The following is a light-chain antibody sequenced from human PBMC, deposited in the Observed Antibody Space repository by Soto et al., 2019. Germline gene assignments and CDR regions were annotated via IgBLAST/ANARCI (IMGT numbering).Light chain of an antibody. CDR3: QQYHIWPSWT. CDR2: GAC. J-gene: IGKJ1*01. Sequence: DIVLTQSPATLSASLGDSSTLSCRTSQSVSLSLAWFQMRPSQPPRLLIYGACTRATDIHARFSGSGSGTDFPITISSLQSEYFAVYFCQQYHIWPSWTFGQGTKVDIK. V-gene: IGKV3-15*01. CDR1: QSVSLS.